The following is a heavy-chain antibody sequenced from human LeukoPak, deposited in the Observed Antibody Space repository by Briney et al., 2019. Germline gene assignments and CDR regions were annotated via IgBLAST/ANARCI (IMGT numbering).Heavy chain of an antibody. Sequence: GASVKVSCKASGYTFTCYGISWVRQAPGQGLEWMGWISAYNGNTNYAQKLQGRVTMTTDTSTSTAYMELRSLRSDDTAVYYCARHQLELRGPNWFDPWGQGTLVTVSS. CDR1: GYTFTCYG. CDR2: ISAYNGNT. CDR3: ARHQLELRGPNWFDP. V-gene: IGHV1-18*01. D-gene: IGHD1-7*01. J-gene: IGHJ5*02.